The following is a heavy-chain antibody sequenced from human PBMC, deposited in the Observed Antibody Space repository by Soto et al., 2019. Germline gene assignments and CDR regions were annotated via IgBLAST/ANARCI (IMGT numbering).Heavy chain of an antibody. D-gene: IGHD3-22*01. V-gene: IGHV3-48*02. CDR3: VREALYDSSGFSRHYFDT. CDR1: GYTFTSDC. CDR2: ITSRSTSM. Sequence: SCTASGYTFTSDCISWVLQTPVKGLEWIAYITSRSTSMYYADSLQGRLTISRDNADSSLYLQMDSLRDEDTAVYYCVREALYDSSGFSRHYFDTWGRGTLVTVSS. J-gene: IGHJ4*02.